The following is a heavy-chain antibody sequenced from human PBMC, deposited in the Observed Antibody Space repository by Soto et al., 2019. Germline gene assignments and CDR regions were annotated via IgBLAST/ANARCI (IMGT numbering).Heavy chain of an antibody. J-gene: IGHJ6*02. V-gene: IGHV3-9*01. CDR2: ISWNSGSI. Sequence: GGSLRLSCAASGFTFDDYAMHWVRQAPGKGLEWVSGISWNSGSIGYADSVKGRFTISRDNAKNSLYLQMNSLRAEDTALYYCAKEGATAYYYYGMDVWGQGTTVTVSS. D-gene: IGHD1-26*01. CDR3: AKEGATAYYYYGMDV. CDR1: GFTFDDYA.